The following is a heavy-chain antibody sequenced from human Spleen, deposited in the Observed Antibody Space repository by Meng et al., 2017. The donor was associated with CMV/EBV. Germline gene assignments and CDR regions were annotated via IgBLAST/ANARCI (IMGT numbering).Heavy chain of an antibody. CDR3: ARDKYSGFDY. J-gene: IGHJ4*02. CDR1: GFTFSTYA. V-gene: IGHV3-30-3*01. Sequence: GESLKISCAASGFTFSTYAMHWVRQAPGKGLEWVAAISSDGSNKYYADSVKGRFTISRDNFKNTLYLRLNSLRAEDTAVYYCARDKYSGFDYWGQGTLVTVSS. D-gene: IGHD2/OR15-2a*01. CDR2: ISSDGSNK.